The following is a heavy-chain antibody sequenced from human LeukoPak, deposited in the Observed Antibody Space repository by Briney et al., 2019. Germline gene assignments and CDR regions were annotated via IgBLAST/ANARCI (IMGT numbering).Heavy chain of an antibody. J-gene: IGHJ6*02. V-gene: IGHV4-59*01. CDR3: ARDPSTGDYAGPYYYYGMDV. Sequence: SETLSLTCTVSGGSISSYYWSWIRQPPGKGLEWIGYIYYSGSTNYNPSLKSRVTISVDTSKNQFSLKLSSVTAADTVVYYCARDPSTGDYAGPYYYYGMDVWGQGTTVTVSS. D-gene: IGHD4-17*01. CDR1: GGSISSYY. CDR2: IYYSGST.